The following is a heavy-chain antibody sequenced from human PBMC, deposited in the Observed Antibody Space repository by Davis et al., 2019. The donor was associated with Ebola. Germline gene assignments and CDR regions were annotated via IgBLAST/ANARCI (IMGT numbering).Heavy chain of an antibody. D-gene: IGHD1-7*01. CDR3: VRGGGTSIVGDF. CDR2: IYPADSDT. CDR1: GYNFTTYW. J-gene: IGHJ4*02. V-gene: IGHV5-51*01. Sequence: GESLKISCRTSGYNFTTYWIGWVRQMPGTGLEWMGIIYPADSDTRYSPSFQGQVTMSADNSLNTAYLHWSSLRASDSAMYYCVRGGGTSIVGDFWGQGSLVTVSS.